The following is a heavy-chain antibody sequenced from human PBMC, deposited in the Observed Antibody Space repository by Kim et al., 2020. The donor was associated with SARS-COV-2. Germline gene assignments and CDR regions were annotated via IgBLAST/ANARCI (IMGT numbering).Heavy chain of an antibody. Sequence: SVKVSCKASGGTFSSYAISWVRQAPGQGLEWMGGIIPIFGTANYAQKFQGRVTITADESTSTAYMELSSLRSEDTAVYYCARGTTMIEGSFDPWGQGTLVTVSS. J-gene: IGHJ5*02. CDR1: GGTFSSYA. CDR3: ARGTTMIEGSFDP. D-gene: IGHD3-22*01. CDR2: IIPIFGTA. V-gene: IGHV1-69*13.